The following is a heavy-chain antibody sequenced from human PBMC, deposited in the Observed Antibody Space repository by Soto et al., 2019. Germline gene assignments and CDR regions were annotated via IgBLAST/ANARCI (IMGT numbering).Heavy chain of an antibody. J-gene: IGHJ4*02. CDR1: GGSVSDKTYY. CDR2: VYYSGTT. CDR3: ARTTAVPNTLRSRYFFDY. V-gene: IGHV4-61*01. Sequence: QVQLQESGPGLLKPSETLSLTCSVSGGSVSDKTYYWSWFRQPPGKRLEWFGYVYYSGTTNYNPSLKSRVTISVDLSKNRFSLRLSSVTTADTALYYCARTTAVPNTLRSRYFFDYWGQGTLVTVSS. D-gene: IGHD4-17*01.